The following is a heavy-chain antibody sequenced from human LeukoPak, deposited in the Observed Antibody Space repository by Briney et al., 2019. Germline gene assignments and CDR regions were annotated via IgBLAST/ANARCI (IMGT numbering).Heavy chain of an antibody. CDR1: GFTFSTYA. J-gene: IGHJ4*02. CDR2: ISTSGDST. V-gene: IGHV3-23*01. D-gene: IGHD6-13*01. Sequence: PGGSLRLSCAASGFTFSTYAMSWVRQAPGKGLEWVSTISTSGDSTYYAGSVKGRFTISRDNSKYTLYLQMNSLRVDDTAVYYCAKEVAAAGTIDYWGQGTLVTVSS. CDR3: AKEVAAAGTIDY.